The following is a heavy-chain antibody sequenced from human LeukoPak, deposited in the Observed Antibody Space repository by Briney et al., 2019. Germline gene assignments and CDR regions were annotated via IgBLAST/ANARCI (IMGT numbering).Heavy chain of an antibody. CDR3: ARDSAQEGLDY. CDR1: GGSISSSSYY. J-gene: IGHJ4*02. Sequence: SETLSLTCTVSGGSISSSSYYWGWIRQPPGKGLEWIGSIYYSGSTYYNPSLKSRVTISVDTSKNQFSLKLSSVTAADTAVYYCARDSAQEGLDYWGQGTLVTVSS. CDR2: IYYSGST. V-gene: IGHV4-39*07.